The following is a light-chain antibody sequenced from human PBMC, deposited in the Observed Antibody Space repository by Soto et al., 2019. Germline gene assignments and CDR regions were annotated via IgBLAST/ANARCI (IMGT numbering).Light chain of an antibody. CDR2: AAS. CDR1: QSISSY. Sequence: DIQMTQSPSSLSASVGERVTITCRASQSISSYLNWYQQKPGKAPKLLIYAASSLQSVVPSRFSGSGSGTDFSLTISSLQPEDFATYYCQQSYSTLLFTFGPGTKVDIK. CDR3: QQSYSTLLFT. V-gene: IGKV1-39*01. J-gene: IGKJ3*01.